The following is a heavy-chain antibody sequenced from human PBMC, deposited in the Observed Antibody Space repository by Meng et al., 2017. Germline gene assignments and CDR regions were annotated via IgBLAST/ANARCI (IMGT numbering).Heavy chain of an antibody. CDR1: VFTFSSYA. CDR2: ISGSGGST. CDR3: AKGGLSSGWYDVFYYYYYGMDV. V-gene: IGHV3-23*01. Sequence: GSSLKISCAASVFTFSSYAMGWVRRAPGKGLEWVSAISGSGGSTYYADSEKGRFTISRDNSKNTLYLQMNSLRAEDTAVYYCAKGGLSSGWYDVFYYYYYGMDVWGQGTTVTVSS. J-gene: IGHJ6*02. D-gene: IGHD6-19*01.